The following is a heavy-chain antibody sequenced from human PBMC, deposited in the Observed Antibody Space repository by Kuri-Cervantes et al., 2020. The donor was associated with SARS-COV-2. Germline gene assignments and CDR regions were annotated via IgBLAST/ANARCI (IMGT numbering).Heavy chain of an antibody. V-gene: IGHV3-30*03. CDR1: GFTFSSYG. CDR3: AGAVVDTEFDY. J-gene: IGHJ4*02. Sequence: LSLTCAASGFTFSSYGMHWVRQAPGKGLEWVAVISYDGSNKYYADSVKGRFTISRDNSKNTLYLQMNSLRAEDTAVYYCAGAVVDTEFDYWGQGTLVTVSS. D-gene: IGHD6-19*01. CDR2: ISYDGSNK.